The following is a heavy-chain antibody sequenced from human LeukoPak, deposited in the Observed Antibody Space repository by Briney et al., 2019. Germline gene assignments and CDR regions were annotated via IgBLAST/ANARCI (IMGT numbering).Heavy chain of an antibody. CDR3: AKDTALRYFDWVPFDY. CDR1: GFTINNYG. J-gene: IGHJ4*02. CDR2: MSYDGSNK. D-gene: IGHD3-9*01. Sequence: PGGSLRLSCAASGFTINNYGMHWVRQAPGKGLEWVAVMSYDGSNKYCADSVKGRFTISRDSSKNTLYLQMNSLRAEDTAVYYCAKDTALRYFDWVPFDYWGQGTLVTVSS. V-gene: IGHV3-30*18.